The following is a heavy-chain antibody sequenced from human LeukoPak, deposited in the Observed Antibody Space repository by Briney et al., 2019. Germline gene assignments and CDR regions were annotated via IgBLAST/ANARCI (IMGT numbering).Heavy chain of an antibody. J-gene: IGHJ4*02. V-gene: IGHV4-4*03. CDR2: IAHDGTI. D-gene: IGHD1-26*01. CDR3: TREDRPYCPFAY. Sequence: PPGTLSLTCGVSGGSIDITNYWSWVRQAPGKGLEWIGEIAHDGTINYNPSLRSRVAMSLDRANNQFSLSLTSVTAADTAVYYCTREDRPYCPFAYWGQGVLVTVSP. CDR1: GGSIDITNY.